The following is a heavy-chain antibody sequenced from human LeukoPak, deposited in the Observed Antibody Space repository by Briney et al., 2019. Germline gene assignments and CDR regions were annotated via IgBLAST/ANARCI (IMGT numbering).Heavy chain of an antibody. CDR2: ISSSSSYI. D-gene: IGHD3-10*01. CDR1: GFTFSSYS. CDR3: AREILWFGELSYDY. J-gene: IGHJ4*02. V-gene: IGHV3-21*01. Sequence: GGSLRLSCAASGFTFSSYSMKWVRQAPGKGLEWVSSISSSSSYIYYADSVKGRFTISRDNAKNSLYLQMNSLRAEDTAVYYCAREILWFGELSYDYWGQGTLVTVSS.